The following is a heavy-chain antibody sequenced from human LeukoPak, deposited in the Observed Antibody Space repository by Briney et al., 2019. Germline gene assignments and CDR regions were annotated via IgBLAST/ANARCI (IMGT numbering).Heavy chain of an antibody. D-gene: IGHD3-10*01. J-gene: IGHJ4*02. CDR2: INSSGST. CDR3: ARRRARAVRGVILGTVLIDY. Sequence: PSETLPLTCAVYVGSFSAYHWSWVRQPPGKGLEWIGEINSSGSTNYNPSLTSRVTISVDTSKNQFSLKASSETAADTAVYYCARRRARAVRGVILGTVLIDYWGQGTLVTVSS. CDR1: VGSFSAYH. V-gene: IGHV4-34*01.